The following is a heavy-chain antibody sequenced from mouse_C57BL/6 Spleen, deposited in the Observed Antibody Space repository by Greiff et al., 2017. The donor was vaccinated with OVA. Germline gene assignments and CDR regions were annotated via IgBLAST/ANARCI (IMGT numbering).Heavy chain of an antibody. D-gene: IGHD2-1*01. CDR3: APTGYGNYLGYFDV. J-gene: IGHJ1*03. V-gene: IGHV1-85*01. CDR1: GYTFTSYD. Sequence: QVQLKESGPELVKPGASVKLSCKASGYTFTSYDINWVKQRPGQGLKWIGWIYPRDGSTKYNEKFKGKATLTVDTSSSTAYMELHSLTSEDSAVYFCAPTGYGNYLGYFDVWGTGTTVTVSS. CDR2: IYPRDGST.